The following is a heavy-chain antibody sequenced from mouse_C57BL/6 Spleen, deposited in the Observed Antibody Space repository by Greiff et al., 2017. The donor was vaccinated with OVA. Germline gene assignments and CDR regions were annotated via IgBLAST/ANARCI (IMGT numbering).Heavy chain of an antibody. J-gene: IGHJ2*01. CDR2: IDPSDSYT. Sequence: QVQLQQPGAELVRPGTSVKLSCKASGYTFTSYWMHWVKQRPGQGLEWIGVIDPSDSYTNYNQKFKGKATLTVDTSSSTAYMQLSSLTSEDSAVYYCARGAGITTVVDYFDYWGQGTTLTVSS. D-gene: IGHD1-1*01. CDR1: GYTFTSYW. V-gene: IGHV1-59*01. CDR3: ARGAGITTVVDYFDY.